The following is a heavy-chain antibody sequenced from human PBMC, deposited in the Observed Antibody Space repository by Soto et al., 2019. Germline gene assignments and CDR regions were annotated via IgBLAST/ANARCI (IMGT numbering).Heavy chain of an antibody. Sequence: QVQLVQSGAEVKEAGASVIVSCKASGYTFTGHYIHCLRQAPGQGLEWMGWMNPNGGGTNYAQKFQGWVSMTRDPASSAAGLELTSLRSDDTPVYFCARVLNSFGAPGYYCCLDVWGKGTTVTVCS. J-gene: IGHJ6*03. CDR3: ARVLNSFGAPGYYCCLDV. CDR1: GYTFTGHY. V-gene: IGHV1-2*04. CDR2: MNPNGGGT. D-gene: IGHD3-3*01.